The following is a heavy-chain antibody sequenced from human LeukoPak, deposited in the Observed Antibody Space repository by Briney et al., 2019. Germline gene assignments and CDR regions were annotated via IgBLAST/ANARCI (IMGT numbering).Heavy chain of an antibody. CDR2: INHSGST. V-gene: IGHV4-34*01. Sequence: SETLSLTCAVYGGSFSGYYWSWIRQPPGKGLEWIGEINHSGSTNYNPSLKSRVTISVDKSKNQFSLKLTSVTAADTAVYYCARAGSSGYDFIWAFDIWGQGTMVTVSS. D-gene: IGHD5-12*01. CDR3: ARAGSSGYDFIWAFDI. J-gene: IGHJ3*02. CDR1: GGSFSGYY.